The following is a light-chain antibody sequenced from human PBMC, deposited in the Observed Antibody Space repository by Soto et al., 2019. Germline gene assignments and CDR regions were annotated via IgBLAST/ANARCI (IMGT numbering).Light chain of an antibody. CDR2: MGS. CDR1: QSLVHSNGYNY. J-gene: IGKJ1*01. Sequence: DIVVTQSPLFLPVTPGEPASISCRSSQSLVHSNGYNYVDWYLQKPGQSPQVLIYMGSNRASGVPDRFSGSGSGTDFTLKISTVEAEDVGVYYCMQTLQTRTFGQGTKVEI. CDR3: MQTLQTRT. V-gene: IGKV2-28*01.